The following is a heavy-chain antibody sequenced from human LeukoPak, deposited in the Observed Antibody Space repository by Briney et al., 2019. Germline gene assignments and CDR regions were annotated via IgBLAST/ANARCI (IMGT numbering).Heavy chain of an antibody. D-gene: IGHD3-10*01. V-gene: IGHV1-2*02. CDR1: GYTFTGYY. Sequence: ASVNVSCKASGYTFTGYYMHWLRQAPGQGPEWMGWINPNSGYTFFAQKFQDRVSMTRDTSINTAYMELSRLTSDDSAVYFCAREDGDDIFDYWGPGTLVTASP. CDR2: INPNSGYT. CDR3: AREDGDDIFDY. J-gene: IGHJ4*02.